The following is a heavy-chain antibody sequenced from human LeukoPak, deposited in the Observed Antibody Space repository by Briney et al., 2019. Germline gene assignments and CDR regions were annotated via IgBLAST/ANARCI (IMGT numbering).Heavy chain of an antibody. J-gene: IGHJ4*02. D-gene: IGHD3-22*01. CDR1: GFTFSSHA. CDR3: AKVSHSSGYYYWDY. Sequence: GGSLRLSCAASGFTFSSHAMSWVRQAPGKGLEWVSGISGSGGSPNYADSVKGRFTISRHNSKNTLYLQMNSLRAEDTAVYYCAKVSHSSGYYYWDYWGQGILVTVSS. V-gene: IGHV3-23*01. CDR2: ISGSGGSP.